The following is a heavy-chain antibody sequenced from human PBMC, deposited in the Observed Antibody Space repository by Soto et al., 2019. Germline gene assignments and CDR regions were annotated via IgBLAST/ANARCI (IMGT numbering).Heavy chain of an antibody. CDR3: PHSPSSCSGGSCYSGFAY. Sequence: QITLKESGPTLVKPTQTLTLTCTFSGFSLSTSGVGVGWIRQPPGKALEWLALIYWDDDKRYSPSLKSRLTTXKXXSKTQVVLTMTTMDPVYTATYYCPHSPSSCSGGSCYSGFAYWGQGPLVTVSS. D-gene: IGHD2-15*01. CDR2: IYWDDDK. J-gene: IGHJ4*02. CDR1: GFSLSTSGVG. V-gene: IGHV2-5*02.